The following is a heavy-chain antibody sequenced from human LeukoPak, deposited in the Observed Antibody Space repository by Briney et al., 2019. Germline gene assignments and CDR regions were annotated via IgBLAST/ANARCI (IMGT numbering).Heavy chain of an antibody. J-gene: IGHJ2*01. CDR1: GGTFSSYA. D-gene: IGHD3-10*01. Sequence: ASVKVSCKASGGTFSSYAISWVRQAPGQGLEWMGGIIPIFGTANYAQKFQGRVTITADESTSTAYMELSSLRSEDTAVYYCARQRSYNWYFDLWGRGTLVTVSS. CDR2: IIPIFGTA. CDR3: ARQRSYNWYFDL. V-gene: IGHV1-69*01.